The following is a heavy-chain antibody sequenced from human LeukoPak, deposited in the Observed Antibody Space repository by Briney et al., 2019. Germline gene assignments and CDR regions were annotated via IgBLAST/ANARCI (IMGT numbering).Heavy chain of an antibody. Sequence: PGGSLRLSCAASGFTFSDYYMSWIRQAPGKGLEWVSAISGSGGSTYYADSVKGRFTISRDNSKNTLYLQMNSLRAEDTAVYYCAKDRGVRGVIRPFDYWGQGTLVTVSS. J-gene: IGHJ4*02. CDR1: GFTFSDYY. CDR3: AKDRGVRGVIRPFDY. D-gene: IGHD3-10*01. CDR2: ISGSGGST. V-gene: IGHV3-23*01.